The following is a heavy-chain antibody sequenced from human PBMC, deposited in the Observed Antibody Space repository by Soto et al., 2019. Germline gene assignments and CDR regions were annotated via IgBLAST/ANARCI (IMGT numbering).Heavy chain of an antibody. CDR1: GFTFSSYS. J-gene: IGHJ6*02. V-gene: IGHV3-48*02. CDR3: ARILAGSHFGAHYYGMDV. Sequence: PGGSLRLSCAASGFTFSSYSMNWVRQAPGKGLEWVSYISSSSSTIYYADSVKGRFTISRDNAKNSLYLQMNSLRDEDTAVYYWARILAGSHFGAHYYGMDVWGQGTTVTVSS. D-gene: IGHD3-3*01. CDR2: ISSSSSTI.